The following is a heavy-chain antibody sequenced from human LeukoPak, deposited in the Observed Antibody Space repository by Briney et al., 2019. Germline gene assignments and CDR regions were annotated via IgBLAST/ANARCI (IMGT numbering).Heavy chain of an antibody. J-gene: IGHJ4*02. CDR3: AKGGDGYNRVPFDY. V-gene: IGHV3-23*01. Sequence: GGSLKLSCAAYGFTFSSYAMSWVRQAPGKGLEWVSAISGSGGSTYYADSVKGRFTISRDNSKNTLYLQMNSLRAEDTAVYYCAKGGDGYNRVPFDYWGQGTLVTVSS. CDR1: GFTFSSYA. CDR2: ISGSGGST. D-gene: IGHD5-24*01.